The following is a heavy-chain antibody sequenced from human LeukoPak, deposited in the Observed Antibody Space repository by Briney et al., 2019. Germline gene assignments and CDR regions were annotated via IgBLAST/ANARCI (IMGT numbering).Heavy chain of an antibody. V-gene: IGHV3-33*01. J-gene: IGHJ6*02. D-gene: IGHD3-22*01. Sequence: GGSLRLPCAASGFKFSSYGMHWVRQAPGKGLEWVAIIWYDGSNKYYADSVKGRFIISRDNSKNTLYLQMNSLRAEDTAVYYCARDPLESAYYHYYYYGMDVWGQGTTVTVSS. CDR3: ARDPLESAYYHYYYYGMDV. CDR1: GFKFSSYG. CDR2: IWYDGSNK.